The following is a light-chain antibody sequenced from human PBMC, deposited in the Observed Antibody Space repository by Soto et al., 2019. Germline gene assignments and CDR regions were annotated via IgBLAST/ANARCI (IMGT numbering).Light chain of an antibody. V-gene: IGKV3-20*01. CDR2: GAS. J-gene: IGKJ5*01. Sequence: IILTPYPETLSVSPGERATLSCRASQTVSSNYLAWCQQRPGQAPRLLIYGASTRAAGIPDRFSGSGSGTDFTLTISCLEPEGFAVYCWEPYCSSISLGEGTRLEIK. CDR3: EPYCSSIS. CDR1: QTVSSNY.